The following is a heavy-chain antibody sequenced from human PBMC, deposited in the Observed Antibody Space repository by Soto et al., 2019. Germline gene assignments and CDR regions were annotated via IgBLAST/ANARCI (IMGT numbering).Heavy chain of an antibody. D-gene: IGHD1-26*01. CDR3: ARVYFKYDY. CDR1: KFTFSNYW. J-gene: IGHJ4*02. Sequence: GGSVRLSCVASKFTFSNYWMTWVRQAPGKGLEWVANIKEDGSEKYYVDSVKGRFTISRDNAKNSLYLQMNSLRAEDTAVYNCARVYFKYDYSVQGTLVTVS. CDR2: IKEDGSEK. V-gene: IGHV3-7*01.